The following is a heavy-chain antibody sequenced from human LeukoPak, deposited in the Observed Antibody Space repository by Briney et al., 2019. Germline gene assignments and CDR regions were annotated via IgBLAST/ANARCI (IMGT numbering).Heavy chain of an antibody. CDR2: IYYSGST. CDR1: GGSISSSSYY. V-gene: IGHV4-39*01. J-gene: IGHJ4*02. Sequence: SETLSLTCTVSGGSISSSSYYWGWIRQPPGKGLEWIGSIYYSGSTYYNPSLKSRVTISVDTSKNQFSLKLSSVTAADTAVYYCASLSVRFLEWSRFYFDYWGQGTLVTVSS. D-gene: IGHD3-3*01. CDR3: ASLSVRFLEWSRFYFDY.